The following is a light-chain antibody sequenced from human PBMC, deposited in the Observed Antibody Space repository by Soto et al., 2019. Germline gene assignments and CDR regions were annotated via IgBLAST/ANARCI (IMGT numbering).Light chain of an antibody. CDR1: QSVSSSY. V-gene: IGKV3-20*01. CDR3: QQYGSSLYLT. CDR2: GAS. J-gene: IGKJ4*01. Sequence: EVVLTQSPGTLSLSPGERATLSCRASQSVSSSYLAWYQQKPGQAPRLLIYGASSRATGIPDRFSGSGSGTDFTLTISRLEPEDCAVYYCQQYGSSLYLTFGGGTKVEIK.